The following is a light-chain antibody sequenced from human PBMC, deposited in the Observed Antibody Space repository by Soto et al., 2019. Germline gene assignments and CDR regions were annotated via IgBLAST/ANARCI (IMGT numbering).Light chain of an antibody. V-gene: IGLV2-14*01. J-gene: IGLJ1*01. Sequence: QSVLTQPASVSGSAGQSITISCTGTSSDIGGFNYVSWYQQHPGKAPKLMIYGVSNRPSGVSNRFSGSKYGNTASLNISGLQAEDEADYYCSSYTTSTTYVFASGTKVTVL. CDR2: GVS. CDR3: SSYTTSTTYV. CDR1: SSDIGGFNY.